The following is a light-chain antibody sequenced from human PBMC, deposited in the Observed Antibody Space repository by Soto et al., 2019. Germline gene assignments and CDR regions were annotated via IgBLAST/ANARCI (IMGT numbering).Light chain of an antibody. CDR2: GAS. CDR1: QSVSNNY. CDR3: QQYGSSGT. V-gene: IGKV3-20*01. Sequence: EIVLTQSPGTLSLSPGERATLSCRASQSVSNNYLAWYQQKPGQAPWLHIYGASNRATGSPDRFSGSGSGTDFTITISRLEREDLAVYYCQQYGSSGTLVQGTEVDIK. J-gene: IGKJ1*01.